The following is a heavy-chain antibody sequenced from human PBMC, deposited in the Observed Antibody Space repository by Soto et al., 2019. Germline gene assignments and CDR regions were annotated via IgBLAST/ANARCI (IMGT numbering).Heavy chain of an antibody. CDR3: ARATNNWFDP. CDR2: IYYSGST. V-gene: IGHV4-30-4*01. Sequence: SETLSLTCAVSGGSISSGDYYWTWVRQPPGKGLEWIGYIYYSGSTYYNPSLKSRVTISVDTSKNQFSLKLSSVTAAVTAVYYCARATNNWFDPWGQGTLVTVSS. CDR1: GGSISSGDYY. J-gene: IGHJ5*02. D-gene: IGHD1-1*01.